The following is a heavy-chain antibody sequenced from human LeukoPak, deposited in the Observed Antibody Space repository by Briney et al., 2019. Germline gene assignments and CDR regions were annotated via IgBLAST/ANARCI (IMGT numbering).Heavy chain of an antibody. CDR2: ISAYNGNT. CDR1: GYTFTSYG. Sequence: GASVKVSCKASGYTFTSYGISWVRQAPGQGLEWMGWISAYNGNTNYAQKLQGRVTMSTDTSTSTAYMELRSLRSDDTAVYYCARARNDYVWGSYRYTYYFDYWGQGTLVTVSS. V-gene: IGHV1-18*01. J-gene: IGHJ4*02. CDR3: ARARNDYVWGSYRYTYYFDY. D-gene: IGHD3-16*02.